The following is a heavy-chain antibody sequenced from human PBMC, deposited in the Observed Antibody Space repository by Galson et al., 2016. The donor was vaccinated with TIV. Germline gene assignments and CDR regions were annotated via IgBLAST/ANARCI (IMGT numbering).Heavy chain of an antibody. V-gene: IGHV5-51*03. CDR1: GYMFSAHW. CDR2: MNPGDSET. CDR3: AKGKEYYEF. Sequence: QSGAEVKKPGESLIISCKASGYMFSAHWFGWVRQMPGKGPEWIGIMNPGDSETRYSPSFDSQVTISADNSISTAYLQWHSLKASDTAVYYCAKGKEYYEFWGKGTTVTVSS. D-gene: IGHD3-16*01. J-gene: IGHJ6*04.